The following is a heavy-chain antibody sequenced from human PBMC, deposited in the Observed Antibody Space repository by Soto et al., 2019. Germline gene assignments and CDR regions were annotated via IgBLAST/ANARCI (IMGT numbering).Heavy chain of an antibody. V-gene: IGHV2-70*13. J-gene: IGHJ6*02. CDR3: ARTSAFPREYPHGMDV. CDR2: IDWDDDK. D-gene: IGHD2-2*01. Sequence: SGPTLGEPTHTLTLTCTFSGFSLNSNGMCVNWIRQPPGKALEWLALIDWDDDKYYSTSLKTRHTISRDTSKNQVVLTMTNMDPVATATYYCARTSAFPREYPHGMDVWGQGTTVTVSS. CDR1: GFSLNSNGMC.